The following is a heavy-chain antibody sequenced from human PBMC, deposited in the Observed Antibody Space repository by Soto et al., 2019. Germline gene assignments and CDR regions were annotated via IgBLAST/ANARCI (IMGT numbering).Heavy chain of an antibody. CDR2: IYYSGST. CDR3: ARASPVVTDV. Sequence: QVQLQESGPGLVKPSQTLSLTCTVSGGSISSGDYYWGWLRQPPGKGREWIGYIYYSGSTYYNPPLKSRVTISVDTCKTRFSLKLRSVTAGDTAVYYCARASPVVTDVWGKEPTVTVSS. V-gene: IGHV4-30-4*01. D-gene: IGHD5-18*01. CDR1: GGSISSGDYY. J-gene: IGHJ6*04.